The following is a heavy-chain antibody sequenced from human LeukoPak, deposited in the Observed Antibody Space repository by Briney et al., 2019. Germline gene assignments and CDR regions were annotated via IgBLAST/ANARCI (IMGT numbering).Heavy chain of an antibody. D-gene: IGHD1-26*01. CDR1: GYSFTTYW. Sequence: GESLKISCKGSGYSFTTYWISRVRQMPGKGLEWMGRIDPSDSYNNYSPSFQGHVTISAENSLSTVSLQWSSLKASDNAMYYCARHGGGSYYYFDYWGQGTLVTVSA. V-gene: IGHV5-10-1*01. CDR3: ARHGGGSYYYFDY. CDR2: IDPSDSYN. J-gene: IGHJ4*02.